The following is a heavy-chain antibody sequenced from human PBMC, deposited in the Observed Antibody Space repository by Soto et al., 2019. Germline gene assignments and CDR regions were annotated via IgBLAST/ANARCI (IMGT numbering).Heavy chain of an antibody. J-gene: IGHJ4*02. CDR2: ISNSFSDGNT. CDR3: AKVFSPEGGNYFEY. V-gene: IGHV3-23*01. Sequence: EVVLMESGGGMVQTGGSLRLSCAASGFSFRNYAMNWVRQAPGKGLEWVSAISNSFSDGNTHYADSVKGRFTISRDNNKNTGFMKMNRLRADDTAVYYCAKVFSPEGGNYFEYWGQGTLVTVSS. CDR1: GFSFRNYA.